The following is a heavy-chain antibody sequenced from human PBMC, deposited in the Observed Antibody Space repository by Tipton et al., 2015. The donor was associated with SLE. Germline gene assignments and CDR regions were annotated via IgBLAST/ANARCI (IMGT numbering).Heavy chain of an antibody. J-gene: IGHJ4*02. CDR1: GGSINRSHYY. CDR3: ARQDGSPFDY. V-gene: IGHV4-39*07. Sequence: TLSLTCTVSGGSINRSHYYWGWIRQPPGKGLEWIGSIYYSGSTYYNPSLKSRVTISIDMSKNQFSLRLNSVTAADTAVYYCARQDGSPFDYWGQGTLVTVFS. CDR2: IYYSGST. D-gene: IGHD3-10*01.